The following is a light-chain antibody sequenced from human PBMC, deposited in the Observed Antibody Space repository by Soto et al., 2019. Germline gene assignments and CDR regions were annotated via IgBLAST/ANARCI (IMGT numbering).Light chain of an antibody. CDR2: GVS. J-gene: IGKJ4*01. CDR3: LQYGAYPRT. V-gene: IGKV3-20*01. Sequence: EIVLTQSPGTLSLSPGERATLSCRASQSVRSTYLAWYQQKPGLAPRLLIFGVSNRATGIQDRFSGSGSGPDFTLTISRQEPEDFAVYYCLQYGAYPRTFGEGTRVEIK. CDR1: QSVRSTY.